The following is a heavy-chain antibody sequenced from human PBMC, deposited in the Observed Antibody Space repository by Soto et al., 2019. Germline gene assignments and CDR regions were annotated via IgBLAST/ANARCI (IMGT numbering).Heavy chain of an antibody. J-gene: IGHJ5*02. V-gene: IGHV4-34*01. CDR3: ARVRIQLWLLAPENWFDP. D-gene: IGHD5-18*01. CDR2: INHSGST. CDR1: GGSFSGYY. Sequence: PSETLSLTCAVYGGSFSGYYWSWIRQPPGKGLEWIGEINHSGSTNYNPSLKSRVTISVDTSKNQFSLKLSSVTAADTAVYYCARVRIQLWLLAPENWFDPWGQGTLVTVSS.